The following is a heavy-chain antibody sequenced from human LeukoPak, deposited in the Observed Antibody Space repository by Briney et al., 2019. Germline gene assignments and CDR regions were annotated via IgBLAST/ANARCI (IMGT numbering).Heavy chain of an antibody. CDR1: GFTFSSYE. V-gene: IGHV3-21*01. Sequence: GGSLRLSCAASGFTFSSYEMNWARQAPGKGLEWVSSISSSSSYIYYADSVKGRFTISRDNAKNSLYLQMNSLRAEDTAVYYCASSSGYYPGYWGQGTLLTVSS. CDR3: ASSSGYYPGY. CDR2: ISSSSSYI. J-gene: IGHJ4*02. D-gene: IGHD3-22*01.